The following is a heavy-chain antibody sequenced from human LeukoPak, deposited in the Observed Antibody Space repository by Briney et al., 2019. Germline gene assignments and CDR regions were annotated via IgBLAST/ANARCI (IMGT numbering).Heavy chain of an antibody. D-gene: IGHD3-10*01. CDR3: SYYYGSGGY. CDR2: ISGSGGST. V-gene: IGHV3-23*01. Sequence: GGSLRLSCAASGFTFSSYEMNWVRQAPGKGLEWVSAISGSGGSTYYADSVKGRFTISRDNSKNTLYLQMNSLRAEDTAVYYCSYYYGSGGYWGQGTLVTVSS. CDR1: GFTFSSYE. J-gene: IGHJ4*02.